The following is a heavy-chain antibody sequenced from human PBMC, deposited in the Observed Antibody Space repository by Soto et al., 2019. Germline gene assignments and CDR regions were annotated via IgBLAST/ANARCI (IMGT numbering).Heavy chain of an antibody. CDR1: GFNFAAYS. CDR2: IDPSGTYI. J-gene: IGHJ4*02. Sequence: EVQLVESGGNLVNPGESLRLSCAVSGFNFAAYSLSWVRQAPGKRLEWVSSIDPSGTYIHYADSVEGRFTISRDNAKSSLYLQMISLRVEDTAVYYCARDWLTGDAREAFDHWGQGTLVAVSS. D-gene: IGHD7-27*01. V-gene: IGHV3-21*01. CDR3: ARDWLTGDAREAFDH.